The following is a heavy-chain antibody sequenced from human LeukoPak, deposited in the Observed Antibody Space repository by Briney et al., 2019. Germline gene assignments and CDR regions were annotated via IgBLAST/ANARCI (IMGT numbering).Heavy chain of an antibody. V-gene: IGHV3-9*01. CDR1: GFTFDDYA. Sequence: GGSLRLSFAASGFTFDDYAMHWVRQAPGKGLEWVSGMSWNSGSIGYADSVKGRFTISRDNAKNSLYLQMNSLRAEDTALYYCAKTPPHYYDSSWGAFDIWGQGTMVTVSS. J-gene: IGHJ3*02. CDR3: AKTPPHYYDSSWGAFDI. CDR2: MSWNSGSI. D-gene: IGHD3-22*01.